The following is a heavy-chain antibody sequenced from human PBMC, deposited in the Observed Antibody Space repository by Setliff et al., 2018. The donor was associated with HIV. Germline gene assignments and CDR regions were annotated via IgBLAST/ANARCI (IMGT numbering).Heavy chain of an antibody. D-gene: IGHD3-10*01. CDR3: ARHGSNWFDP. V-gene: IGHV4-39*01. CDR1: GDSISSGSYF. J-gene: IGHJ5*02. Sequence: ASETLSLTCSVSGDSISSGSYFWGWIRQTPGKGLEWIGNIYYTGFAYYNPSLKSRVTISLDTSKNQFYLRLSSVTAADTAVYYCARHGSNWFDPWGQGTQVTVSS. CDR2: IYYTGFA.